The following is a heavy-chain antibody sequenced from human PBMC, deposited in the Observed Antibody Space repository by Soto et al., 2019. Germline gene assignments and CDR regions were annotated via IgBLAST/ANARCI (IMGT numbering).Heavy chain of an antibody. J-gene: IGHJ6*02. D-gene: IGHD6-19*01. V-gene: IGHV1-46*01. CDR2: INPSGGST. Sequence: ALVKVSCKASGYTFTSDYMHWGRQTPGQGLEWMGIINPSGGSTSYAQKFQGRVTMTRDTSTSTVYMELSSLRSEDTAVYYCARALIAVAGIQDYGMDVWGQGTTVTVSS. CDR1: GYTFTSDY. CDR3: ARALIAVAGIQDYGMDV.